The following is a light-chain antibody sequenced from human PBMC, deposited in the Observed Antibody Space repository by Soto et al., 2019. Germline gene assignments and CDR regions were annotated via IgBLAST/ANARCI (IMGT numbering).Light chain of an antibody. CDR2: GAS. J-gene: IGKJ2*01. V-gene: IGKV3-20*01. Sequence: IALTQSPDTLSLSPGERATLDCRASRSVSSSYLAGYQHKAGQAPRLLISGASHRATDIPDRFSGSESGTDFTLTIIRLEPDDFAVYYCQHYGSSPPYTFGQGTKLEIK. CDR1: RSVSSSY. CDR3: QHYGSSPPYT.